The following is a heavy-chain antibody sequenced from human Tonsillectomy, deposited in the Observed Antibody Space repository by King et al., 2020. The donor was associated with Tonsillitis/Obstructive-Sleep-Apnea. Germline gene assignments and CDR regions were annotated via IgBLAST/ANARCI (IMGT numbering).Heavy chain of an antibody. Sequence: QLVQSGGGVVQPGRSLRVSCAASGFTFSSYSMHWVRQAPGKGLEWVAIISYDGSNKYYADSVKGRFTISRDNSKNTLYLRMNSLRAEDTAMYYCARDARDHDYYYMDVWGKGTTVTVSS. CDR1: GFTFSSYS. V-gene: IGHV3-30*04. CDR2: ISYDGSNK. CDR3: ARDARDHDYYYMDV. J-gene: IGHJ6*03.